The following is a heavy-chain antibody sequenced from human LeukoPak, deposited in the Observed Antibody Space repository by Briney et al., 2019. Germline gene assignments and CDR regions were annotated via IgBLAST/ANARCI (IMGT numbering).Heavy chain of an antibody. CDR2: IYTSGNT. V-gene: IGHV4-4*07. D-gene: IGHD6-6*01. Sequence: SETLSLTCTVSGGSISSYYWSWIRQPAGKGLEWIGHIYTSGNTNYNPSLKSRVTMSINTSKNQFSLELSSVTAADTAVYYCAREGLSSIGARAYYYSCMDVWGKGTTVTVSS. CDR3: AREGLSSIGARAYYYSCMDV. CDR1: GGSISSYY. J-gene: IGHJ6*03.